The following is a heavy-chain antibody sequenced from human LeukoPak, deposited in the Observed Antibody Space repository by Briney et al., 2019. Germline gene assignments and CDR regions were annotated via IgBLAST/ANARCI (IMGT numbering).Heavy chain of an antibody. CDR3: ARSLYCGGDCFDY. Sequence: GASVKVSCKASGGTFSSYAISWVRQAAGQGLEWMGGIIPIFGTANYAQKFQGRVTITADESTSTAYMELSSLRSEDTAVYYCARSLYCGGDCFDYWGQGTLVTVSS. CDR1: GGTFSSYA. CDR2: IIPIFGTA. J-gene: IGHJ4*02. D-gene: IGHD2-21*01. V-gene: IGHV1-69*13.